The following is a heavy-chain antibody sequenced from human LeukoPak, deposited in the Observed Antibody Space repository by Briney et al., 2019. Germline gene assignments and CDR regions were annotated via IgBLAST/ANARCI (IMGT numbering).Heavy chain of an antibody. CDR1: GFTFRSYG. CDR3: VKDELAVAIFDY. CDR2: IWYNGGRK. D-gene: IGHD6-19*01. V-gene: IGHV3-30*02. Sequence: GGSLRLACVASGFTFRSYGMYWVRQSPGKGLEWVAFIWYNGGRKYYPDSVKGRFTISGDNSKNMLFLQMNSLRAEDTAVYYCVKDELAVAIFDYWGQGTLVTVSS. J-gene: IGHJ4*02.